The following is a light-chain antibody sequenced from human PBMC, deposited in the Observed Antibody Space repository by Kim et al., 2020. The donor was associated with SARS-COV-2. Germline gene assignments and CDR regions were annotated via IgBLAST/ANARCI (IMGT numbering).Light chain of an antibody. V-gene: IGLV3-21*04. CDR1: SIGSKS. Sequence: PGKTARVTCGGSSIGSKSGHWYQEKPGQAPVLGISYDSDRPSGITERFSGSNSGNTATLTISRVEAGDEADYYCQVWDSSSDHRVFFGCGTQLTVL. CDR2: YDS. CDR3: QVWDSSSDHRVF. J-gene: IGLJ2*01.